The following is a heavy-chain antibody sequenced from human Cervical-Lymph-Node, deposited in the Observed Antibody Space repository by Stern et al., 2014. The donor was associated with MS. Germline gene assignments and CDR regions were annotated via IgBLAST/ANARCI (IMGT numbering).Heavy chain of an antibody. CDR3: ARHIVVVVTSKPVWYFDL. V-gene: IGHV4-59*02. CDR2: LYDRGST. J-gene: IGHJ2*01. Sequence: VQLVESGPGLVKPSETLSLTCSVSAGSVSSVYWSWIRQSPRKGLAWIGDLYDRGSTNYNPSLKSRATISADASKNQVSLRLTSVTAADTAVYYCARHIVVVVTSKPVWYFDLWGRGTLVTVSS. D-gene: IGHD2-15*01. CDR1: AGSVSSVY.